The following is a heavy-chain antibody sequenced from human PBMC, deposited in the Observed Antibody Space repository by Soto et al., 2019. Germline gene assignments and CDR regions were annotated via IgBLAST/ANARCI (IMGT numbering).Heavy chain of an antibody. CDR3: ARANIGYYDYVWGSYRGRYYGMDV. V-gene: IGHV4-34*01. CDR2: INHSGST. J-gene: IGHJ6*02. D-gene: IGHD3-16*02. Sequence: SETLSLTCAVYGGSFSGYYWRWMRQPPGKGLEWIGEINHSGSTNYNPSLKSRVAISVDTSKNQFSLKLSSVTAADTAVYYCARANIGYYDYVWGSYRGRYYGMDVWGQGTTVT. CDR1: GGSFSGYY.